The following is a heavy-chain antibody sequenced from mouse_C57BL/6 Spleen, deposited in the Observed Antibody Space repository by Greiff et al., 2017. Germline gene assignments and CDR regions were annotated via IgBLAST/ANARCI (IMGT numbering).Heavy chain of an antibody. CDR1: GYSITSGYY. D-gene: IGHD2-4*01. CDR3: ASYDYGGGYAMDY. CDR2: ISYDGSN. Sequence: EVQLQESGPGLVKPSQSLSLTCSVTGYSITSGYYWNWIRQFPGNKLEWMGYISYDGSNNYNPSLKNRISITRDTSKNQFFLKLNSVTTEDTATYYCASYDYGGGYAMDYWGQGTSVTVSS. J-gene: IGHJ4*01. V-gene: IGHV3-6*01.